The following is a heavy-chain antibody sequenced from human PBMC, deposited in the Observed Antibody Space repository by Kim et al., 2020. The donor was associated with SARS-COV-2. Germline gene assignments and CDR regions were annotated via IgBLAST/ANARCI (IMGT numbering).Heavy chain of an antibody. CDR2: IYYSGST. CDR1: GGSISSSSYY. D-gene: IGHD3-10*01. CDR3: ARPDPTYYYGSGSLVY. J-gene: IGHJ4*02. V-gene: IGHV4-39*01. Sequence: SETLSLTCTVSGGSISSSSYYWGWIRQPPGKGLEWIGSIYYSGSTYYNPSLKSRVTISVDTSKNQFSLKLSSVTAADTAVYYCARPDPTYYYGSGSLVYWGQGTLVTVSS.